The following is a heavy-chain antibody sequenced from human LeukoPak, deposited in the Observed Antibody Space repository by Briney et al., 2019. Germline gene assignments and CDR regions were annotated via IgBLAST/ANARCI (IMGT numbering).Heavy chain of an antibody. CDR2: INHSGST. CDR1: GFTFSSYE. Sequence: GSLRLSCAASGFTFSSYEMNWIRQPPGKGLEWIGEINHSGSTNYNPSLKSRVTISVDTSKNQFSLKLSSVTAADTAVYYCARRAGTAYYYYYMDVWGKGTTVTISS. V-gene: IGHV4-34*01. CDR3: ARRAGTAYYYYYMDV. D-gene: IGHD6-13*01. J-gene: IGHJ6*03.